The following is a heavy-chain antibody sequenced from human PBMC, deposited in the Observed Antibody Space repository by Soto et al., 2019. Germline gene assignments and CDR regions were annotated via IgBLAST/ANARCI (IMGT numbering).Heavy chain of an antibody. CDR3: ARGSPTITMVRGVMLRALHNWFDP. D-gene: IGHD3-10*01. J-gene: IGHJ5*02. Sequence: ASETLSLTCAVYGGSFSGYYWSWIRQPPGKGLEWIGEINHSGSTNYNPSLKSRVTISVDTSKNQFSLKLSSVTAADTAVYYCARGSPTITMVRGVMLRALHNWFDPWGQGTLVTVSS. V-gene: IGHV4-34*01. CDR2: INHSGST. CDR1: GGSFSGYY.